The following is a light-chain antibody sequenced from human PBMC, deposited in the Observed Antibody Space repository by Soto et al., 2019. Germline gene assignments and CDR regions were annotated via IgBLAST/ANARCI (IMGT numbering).Light chain of an antibody. V-gene: IGKV2-28*01. CDR2: ACS. Sequence: EIVMTQSPLSLPVTPGEPASISCKSSQSLLHSNGYNYLDWYLQKPGQSPQLLMYACSNRASRVPDRFSGSGSGTEFTLKISRVEAEDVAVYYCMQALQSPFTFGPGTKVDIK. J-gene: IGKJ3*01. CDR1: QSLLHSNGYNY. CDR3: MQALQSPFT.